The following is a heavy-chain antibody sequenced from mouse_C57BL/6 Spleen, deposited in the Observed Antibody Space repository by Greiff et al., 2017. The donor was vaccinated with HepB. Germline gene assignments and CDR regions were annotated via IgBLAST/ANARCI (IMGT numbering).Heavy chain of an antibody. J-gene: IGHJ1*03. CDR2: ISYDGSN. Sequence: EVKLMESGPGLVKPSQSLSLTCSVTGYSITSGYYWNWIRQFPGNKLEWMGYISYDGSNNYNPSLKNRISITRDTSKNQFFLKLNSVTTEDTATYYCARRGELWYFDVWGTGTTVTVSS. V-gene: IGHV3-6*01. CDR1: GYSITSGYY. CDR3: ARRGELWYFDV.